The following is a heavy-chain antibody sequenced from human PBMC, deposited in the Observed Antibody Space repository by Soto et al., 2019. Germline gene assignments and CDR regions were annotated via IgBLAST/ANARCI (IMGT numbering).Heavy chain of an antibody. CDR3: AREKELVVPAAISVSGDYYYYYYVDV. Sequence: SETLSLTCTVSGXSISSGGSYWNWIRQHPGKGLEWIGYIYYSGSTNYNPSLKSRVTISVDTSKNQFSLKLSSVTAADTAVYYCAREKELVVPAAISVSGDYYYYYYVDVWGKGTTVTVSS. CDR1: GXSISSGGSY. V-gene: IGHV4-61*08. CDR2: IYYSGST. J-gene: IGHJ6*03. D-gene: IGHD2-2*01.